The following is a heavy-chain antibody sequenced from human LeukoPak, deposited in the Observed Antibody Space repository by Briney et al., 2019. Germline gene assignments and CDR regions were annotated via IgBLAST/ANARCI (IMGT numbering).Heavy chain of an antibody. V-gene: IGHV3-66*01. CDR1: GFTFSSNY. CDR3: ATRGRIAAAGTPFDS. D-gene: IGHD6-13*01. CDR2: IYSGGST. J-gene: IGHJ4*02. Sequence: GGSLRLSCAASGFTFSSNYMSWVRQAPGKGLEWVSVIYSGGSTYYSDSVKGRFTISRDNSKNTLYLQMNSLRAEEEAVYYCATRGRIAAAGTPFDSWGQGTLVPVS.